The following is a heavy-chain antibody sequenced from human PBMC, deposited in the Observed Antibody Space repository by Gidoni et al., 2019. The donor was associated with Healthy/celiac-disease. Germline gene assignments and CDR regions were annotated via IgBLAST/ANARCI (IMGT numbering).Heavy chain of an antibody. D-gene: IGHD2-15*01. J-gene: IGHJ4*02. CDR3: ASFLDRYCSGGSCYSRAY. Sequence: QLQLQESGPGLVKPSETLSLTCTVSGGSISSSSYYWGWIRQPPGKGLEWIGSIYYSGSTYYNPSLKSRVTISVDTSKNQFSLKLSSVTAADTAVYYCASFLDRYCSGGSCYSRAYWGQGTLVTVSS. CDR1: GGSISSSSYY. CDR2: IYYSGST. V-gene: IGHV4-39*01.